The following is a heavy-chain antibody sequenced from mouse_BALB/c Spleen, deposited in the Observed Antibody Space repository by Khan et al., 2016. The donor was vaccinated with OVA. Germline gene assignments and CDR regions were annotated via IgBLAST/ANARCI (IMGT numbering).Heavy chain of an antibody. CDR2: IDPFNGGS. D-gene: IGHD1-1*01. V-gene: IGHV1-31*01. CDR3: ARHDSTSWFAY. J-gene: IGHJ3*01. Sequence: VQLKQSGPELMKPGASVKISCKASGYSFTSYYIHWVKQSHGKTLEWIGFIDPFNGGSTYNQKFKVKATLTVDKSSSTAYMHLSSLTSEDSAVYYCARHDSTSWFAYWGQGTLVTVSA. CDR1: GYSFTSYY.